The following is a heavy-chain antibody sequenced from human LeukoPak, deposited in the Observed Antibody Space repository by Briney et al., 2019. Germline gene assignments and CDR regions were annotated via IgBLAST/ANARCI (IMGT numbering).Heavy chain of an antibody. Sequence: GGSLRLSCAASGFSFSTTWMHWVRQAPGKGLVWVSRINSDGSSTSYADSVKGRFTISRDNAKNTLYLQMNSLRAEDTAVYYCARGGQQLVRGLDYWGQGTLVTVSS. D-gene: IGHD6-13*01. V-gene: IGHV3-74*01. CDR3: ARGGQQLVRGLDY. CDR1: GFSFSTTW. J-gene: IGHJ4*02. CDR2: INSDGSST.